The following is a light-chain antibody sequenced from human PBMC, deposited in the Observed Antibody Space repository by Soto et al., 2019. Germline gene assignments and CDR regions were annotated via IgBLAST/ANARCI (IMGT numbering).Light chain of an antibody. Sequence: EIVMTQSTANLSVSPGERATLSCRASQSVSSNLAWYQQKPGQAPRLPIYGASTRATGIPARFSGSGSGTEFTLTISSLQSEDFAIYYCQQYKSWPPITVGQGTRLEIK. CDR1: QSVSSN. J-gene: IGKJ5*01. CDR2: GAS. CDR3: QQYKSWPPIT. V-gene: IGKV3-15*01.